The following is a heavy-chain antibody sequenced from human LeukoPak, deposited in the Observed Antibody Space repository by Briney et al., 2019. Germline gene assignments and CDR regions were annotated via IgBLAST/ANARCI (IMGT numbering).Heavy chain of an antibody. CDR1: GGSISSYY. CDR3: ARGSTGQFDP. J-gene: IGHJ5*02. D-gene: IGHD1-14*01. Sequence: SETLSLTCTVSGGSISSYYWSWIRQPPGKGLEWIGYIHYSGSSNYNPSLKSRVTISIDTSNNQISLKLTSVIPADTAVYYCARGSTGQFDPWGQGTLVTVSS. V-gene: IGHV4-59*01. CDR2: IHYSGSS.